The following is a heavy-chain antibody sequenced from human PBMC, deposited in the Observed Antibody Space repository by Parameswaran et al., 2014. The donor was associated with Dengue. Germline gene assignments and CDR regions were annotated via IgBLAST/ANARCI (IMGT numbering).Heavy chain of an antibody. D-gene: IGHD6-19*01. V-gene: IGHV3-48*03. CDR3: ARGTVADYSFDY. CDR2: ISSSGSTI. J-gene: IGHJ4*02. Sequence: WIRQPPGKGLEWVSYISSSGSTIYYADSVKGRFTISRDNAKNSLYLQMNSLRAEDTAVYYCARGTVADYSFDYWGQGTLVTVSS.